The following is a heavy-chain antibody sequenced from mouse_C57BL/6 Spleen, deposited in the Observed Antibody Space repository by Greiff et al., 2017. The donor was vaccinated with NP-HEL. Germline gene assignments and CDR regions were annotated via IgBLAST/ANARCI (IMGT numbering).Heavy chain of an antibody. V-gene: IGHV1-64*01. Sequence: VQLQQPGAELVKPGASVKLSCTASGYTFTSYWMHWVKQRPGQGLEWIGMIHPNSGSTNYNEKFKSKATLTVDKSSSTAYRQLSSLTSEDSAVYYCARSDYGYFDYWGQGTTLTVSS. D-gene: IGHD2-4*01. CDR2: IHPNSGST. J-gene: IGHJ2*01. CDR3: ARSDYGYFDY. CDR1: GYTFTSYW.